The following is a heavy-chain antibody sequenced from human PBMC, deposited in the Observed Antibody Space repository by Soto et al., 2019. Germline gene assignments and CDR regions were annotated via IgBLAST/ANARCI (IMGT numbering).Heavy chain of an antibody. V-gene: IGHV1-69-2*01. J-gene: IGHJ6*02. CDR2: IDPEDGKP. D-gene: IGHD2-8*01. Sequence: VLLEQSGAEVKKPGATVKVSCKVSGYTFIDYYMHWARQAPGKGLEWMGLIDPEDGKPRYAERLQGRVTMTADTYVDTAYLELRRLRSEDTAVYYCLTLNAYDGMDVWGQGTTFIVSS. CDR1: GYTFIDYY. CDR3: LTLNAYDGMDV.